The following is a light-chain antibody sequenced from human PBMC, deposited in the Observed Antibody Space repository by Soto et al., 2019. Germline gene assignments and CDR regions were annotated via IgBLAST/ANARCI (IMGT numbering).Light chain of an antibody. CDR3: ASWDDSLTGLYV. J-gene: IGLJ1*01. CDR2: NNN. CDR1: ISNIGSGT. Sequence: QSVLTQPPSVSGTPGQRVTISCSGGISNIGSGTVNWYQQLPGTAPKLLIYNNNQRPLGVPDRFSGSKSGTSGSLAISGLQSEDEADYYCASWDDSLTGLYVFGTGTKVTVL. V-gene: IGLV1-44*01.